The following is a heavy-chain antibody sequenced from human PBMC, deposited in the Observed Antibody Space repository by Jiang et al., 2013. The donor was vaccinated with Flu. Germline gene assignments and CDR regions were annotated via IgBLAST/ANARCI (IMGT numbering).Heavy chain of an antibody. V-gene: IGHV4-61*05. CDR1: GGPISTSIYY. Sequence: GSGLVKPSETLSLTCTVSGGPISTSIYYWGWIRQPPGKGLEWIGYIYYSGSTNYNPSLKSRVTISVDTSKNQFSLKLSSVTAADTAVYFCARHQYADLRDAFDIWGQGTMVSVSS. CDR2: IYYSGST. D-gene: IGHD2-2*01. J-gene: IGHJ3*02. CDR3: ARHQYADLRDAFDI.